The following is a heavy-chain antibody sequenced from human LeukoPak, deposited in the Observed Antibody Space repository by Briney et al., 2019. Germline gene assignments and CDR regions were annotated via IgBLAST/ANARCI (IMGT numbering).Heavy chain of an antibody. J-gene: IGHJ6*03. CDR1: GFTFSSYA. V-gene: IGHV3-23*01. D-gene: IGHD2-2*02. CDR2: ISGSGGST. CDR3: AIEERDIVVVPAAIPLYYYYYYYMDV. Sequence: GGSLRLSCAASGFTFSSYAMSWVRQAPGKGLEWVSAISGSGGSTYYADSVKGRFTISRDNSKNTLYLQMNSLRAEDTAVYYCAIEERDIVVVPAAIPLYYYYYYYMDVWGKGTTVTVSS.